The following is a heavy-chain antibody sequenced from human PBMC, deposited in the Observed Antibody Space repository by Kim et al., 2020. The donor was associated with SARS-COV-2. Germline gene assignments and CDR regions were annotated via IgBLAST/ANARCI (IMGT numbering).Heavy chain of an antibody. CDR2: IYPGDSDT. J-gene: IGHJ6*02. CDR1: GYSFTSYW. Sequence: GESLKISCKGSGYSFTSYWIGWVRQMPGKGLEWMGIIYPGDSDTRYSPSFQGQVTISADKSISTAYLQWSSLKASDTAMYYCARQSPLKNYYYGMDVWGQGTTVTVSS. CDR3: ARQSPLKNYYYGMDV. V-gene: IGHV5-51*01.